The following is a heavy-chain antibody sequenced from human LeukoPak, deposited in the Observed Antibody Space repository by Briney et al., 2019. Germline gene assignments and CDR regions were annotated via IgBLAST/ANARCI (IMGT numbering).Heavy chain of an antibody. CDR2: IRYDGSNK. D-gene: IGHD3-22*01. V-gene: IGHV3-30*02. Sequence: GGSLRLSCVASEFTYSHNGMHWVRQAPGKGLEWLAFIRYDGSNKYYADSVKGRFTISRDNSKNTLYLQMNSLRAEDTAVYYCARDGTMIVTMYYFDYWGQGTLVTVSS. J-gene: IGHJ4*02. CDR1: EFTYSHNG. CDR3: ARDGTMIVTMYYFDY.